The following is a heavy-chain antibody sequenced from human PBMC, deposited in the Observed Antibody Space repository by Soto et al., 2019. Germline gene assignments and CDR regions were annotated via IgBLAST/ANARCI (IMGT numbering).Heavy chain of an antibody. V-gene: IGHV1-18*01. D-gene: IGHD2-15*01. Sequence: QVHLEQSGAEVREPGASVQVSCNTSGYTFTSYGVTWLRQAPGQGLEWMGWISPYIGDTTYAEKFQGRVTTNTDTSTRTAYMELRRLTSDDTATYFCARETAYCSGRTCYTAFDVWGQGTVVTVSS. CDR2: ISPYIGDT. CDR1: GYTFTSYG. CDR3: ARETAYCSGRTCYTAFDV. J-gene: IGHJ3*01.